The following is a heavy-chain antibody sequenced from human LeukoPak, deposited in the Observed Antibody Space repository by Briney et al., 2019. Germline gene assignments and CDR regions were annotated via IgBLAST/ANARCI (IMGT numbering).Heavy chain of an antibody. Sequence: GGTLRLSCAASGFIFRYYGMNWVRQAPGKGLEWVSGISPSGGGTYYADSVKGRFTISRDDSKNTLSLQMNSLRVEDTAVYYCAKNNWNGYWGQGTLVTVSS. J-gene: IGHJ4*02. CDR2: ISPSGGGT. V-gene: IGHV3-23*01. D-gene: IGHD1-1*01. CDR1: GFIFRYYG. CDR3: AKNNWNGY.